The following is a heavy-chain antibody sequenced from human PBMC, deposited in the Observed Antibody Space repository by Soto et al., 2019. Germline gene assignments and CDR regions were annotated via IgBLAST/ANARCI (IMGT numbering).Heavy chain of an antibody. CDR3: AREEGRYYDPNWFDP. CDR2: ISAYNGNT. V-gene: IGHV1-18*01. J-gene: IGHJ5*02. CDR1: GYTFTSYG. D-gene: IGHD3-22*01. Sequence: QVPLVQSGAEVKKPGASVKVSCKASGYTFTSYGISWVRQAPGQGLEWMGWISAYNGNTNYAQKLQGRVTMTTDTSTSTAYMELRSLRSDDSAVYCCAREEGRYYDPNWFDPWGQGTLVTVSS.